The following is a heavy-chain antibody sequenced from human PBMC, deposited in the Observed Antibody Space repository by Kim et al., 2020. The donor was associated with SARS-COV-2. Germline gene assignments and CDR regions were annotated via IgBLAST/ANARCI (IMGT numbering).Heavy chain of an antibody. CDR1: GFIFRNYG. CDR3: AKAPADGDYYY. J-gene: IGHJ4*02. CDR2: IWYDGSIK. Sequence: GGSLRLSCAASGFIFRNYGMHWVRQAPGKGLEWVAVIWYDGSIKYYADSVKGRFTISRDNSKNKLYLQMNSLRAEDTAVYYCAKAPADGDYYYWGQGTLVTVSS. V-gene: IGHV3-33*06. D-gene: IGHD4-17*01.